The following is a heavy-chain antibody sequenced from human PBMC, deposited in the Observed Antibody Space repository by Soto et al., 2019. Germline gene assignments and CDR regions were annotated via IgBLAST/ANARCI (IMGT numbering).Heavy chain of an antibody. J-gene: IGHJ5*02. D-gene: IGHD2-15*01. Sequence: GDSLKISCQGSGYSFTSYWIGWVRQMPGKGLEWMGIIYPGDSDTRYSPSFQGQVTISADKSISTAYLQWSSLKASDTAMYYCARQEGLVTNLGPWFDPWGQGTLVTVSS. CDR1: GYSFTSYW. CDR3: ARQEGLVTNLGPWFDP. CDR2: IYPGDSDT. V-gene: IGHV5-51*01.